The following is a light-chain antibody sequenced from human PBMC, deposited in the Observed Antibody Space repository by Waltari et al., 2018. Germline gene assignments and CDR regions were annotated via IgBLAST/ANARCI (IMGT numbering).Light chain of an antibody. CDR1: SSDVGRYNY. J-gene: IGLJ3*02. V-gene: IGLV2-11*01. CDR3: CSYAGSYSRV. CDR2: DVS. Sequence: QSALTQPRSVSGSPGQSVTISCAGTSSDVGRYNYVSWYQQHPGKAPKLMIYDVSNRPSGVPDSVSGSKPGNTASLTISGLQAEDEADYYCCSYAGSYSRVFGGGTQLTVL.